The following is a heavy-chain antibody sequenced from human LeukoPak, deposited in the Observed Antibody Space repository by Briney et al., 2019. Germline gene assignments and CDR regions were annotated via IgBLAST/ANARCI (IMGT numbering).Heavy chain of an antibody. CDR1: GYSLTTYY. CDR3: ARDQGVGYYDILTAAYYFDY. D-gene: IGHD3-9*01. CDR2: INPSGGGT. V-gene: IGHV1-46*01. J-gene: IGHJ4*02. Sequence: GASVKVSCKASGYSLTTYYMHWVRQAPGQGLEWMAIINPSGGGTKYAQKFQGRVTMTRDTSTSTVYMELSSLRSEDTAVYYCARDQGVGYYDILTAAYYFDYWGQGTLVTVSS.